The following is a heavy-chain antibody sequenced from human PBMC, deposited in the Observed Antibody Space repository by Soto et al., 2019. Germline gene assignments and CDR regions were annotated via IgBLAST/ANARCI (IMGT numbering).Heavy chain of an antibody. V-gene: IGHV4-34*12. J-gene: IGHJ4*02. Sequence: WTWIRQPPGKGLEWIGEIIHSGNTKYNPSLKSRVTISVDTSKNQFSMNLSSVTAADTAVYYCSRSIQLWTPFDYWGQGTLVTVSS. CDR3: SRSIQLWTPFDY. D-gene: IGHD5-18*01. CDR2: IIHSGNT.